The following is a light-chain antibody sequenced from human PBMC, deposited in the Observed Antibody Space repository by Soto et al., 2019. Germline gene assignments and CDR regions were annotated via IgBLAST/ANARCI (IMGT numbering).Light chain of an antibody. V-gene: IGLV3-9*01. J-gene: IGLJ6*01. CDR2: RDS. CDR3: QVWDSSTSNV. CDR1: NIGSKN. Sequence: SYELTQPLSVSVALGQTARITCGGNNIGSKNVPWYQQKPGQSPVLVIYRDSNRPSGIPERFSGSNSGNTATLTISRAQAGDEADYYCQVWDSSTSNVFGSGTQLTVL.